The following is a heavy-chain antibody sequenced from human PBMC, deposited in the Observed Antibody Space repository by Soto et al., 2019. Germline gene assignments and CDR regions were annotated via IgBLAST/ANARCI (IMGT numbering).Heavy chain of an antibody. V-gene: IGHV5-51*01. CDR3: ARPATDYYDSSGYYYYFDY. D-gene: IGHD3-22*01. Sequence: GESLKISCKGSGYSFTSYWIGWVRQMPGKGLEWMGIIYPGDSDTRYSPSFQGQVNISADKSSSTAYLQWSSLKASDTAMYYCARPATDYYDSSGYYYYFDYWGQGTLVTVSS. CDR2: IYPGDSDT. J-gene: IGHJ4*02. CDR1: GYSFTSYW.